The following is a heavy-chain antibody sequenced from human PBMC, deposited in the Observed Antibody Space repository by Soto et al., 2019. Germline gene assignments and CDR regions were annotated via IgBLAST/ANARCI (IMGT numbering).Heavy chain of an antibody. Sequence: EVQLLESGGGLVQPGGSVRLSCGASGFTFSNFAMSWVRQSPGKGLEWVSSISGSGGTTLYADSVKGRFIISRDNSKNTMVLQMNRLRADETAAYYCVHSSPVGSYYFDSWGQGTPVTVSS. D-gene: IGHD3-10*01. CDR2: ISGSGGTT. CDR1: GFTFSNFA. CDR3: VHSSPVGSYYFDS. J-gene: IGHJ4*02. V-gene: IGHV3-23*01.